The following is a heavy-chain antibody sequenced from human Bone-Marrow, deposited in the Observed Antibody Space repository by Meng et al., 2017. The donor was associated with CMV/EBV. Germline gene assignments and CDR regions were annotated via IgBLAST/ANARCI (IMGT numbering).Heavy chain of an antibody. CDR2: ISSSSSYI. D-gene: IGHD2-15*01. Sequence: GGSLRLSCAASGFTFSSYSMNWVRQAPGKGLEWVSSISSSSSYIYYADSVKGRFTISRDNAKNSLYLQMNSLRAEDTALYYCARDRTPHFYADCGSCYSDYYGMDVWGQGTTVTVSS. J-gene: IGHJ6*02. V-gene: IGHV3-21*04. CDR3: ARDRTPHFYADCGSCYSDYYGMDV. CDR1: GFTFSSYS.